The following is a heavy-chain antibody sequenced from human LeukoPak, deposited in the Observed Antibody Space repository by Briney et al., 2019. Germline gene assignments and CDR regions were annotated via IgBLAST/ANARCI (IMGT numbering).Heavy chain of an antibody. Sequence: PGGSLRLSCAASGFSFSSHGMSWVRQAPGKGLEWVSCISSSNSYIYYADSVKGRFTISRDNAKKLVYLQMNSLRAEDSAVYYCARDLWHIARYGHYMDVWGKGTTVTISS. J-gene: IGHJ6*03. V-gene: IGHV3-21*01. D-gene: IGHD2-21*01. CDR2: ISSSNSYI. CDR3: ARDLWHIARYGHYMDV. CDR1: GFSFSSHG.